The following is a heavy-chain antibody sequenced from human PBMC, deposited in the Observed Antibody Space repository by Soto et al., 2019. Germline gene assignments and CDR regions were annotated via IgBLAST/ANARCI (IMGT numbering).Heavy chain of an antibody. J-gene: IGHJ4*02. Sequence: KPSETLSLTCAVYGGSFSGYYWSWIRQPPGKGLEWIGEINHSGSTNYDPSLKSRVTISVDTSKNQFSLKLSSVTAADTAVYYCARVLNFWSGYYPTLFYFDYWGQGTLVTVS. V-gene: IGHV4-34*01. CDR1: GGSFSGYY. D-gene: IGHD3-3*01. CDR3: ARVLNFWSGYYPTLFYFDY. CDR2: INHSGST.